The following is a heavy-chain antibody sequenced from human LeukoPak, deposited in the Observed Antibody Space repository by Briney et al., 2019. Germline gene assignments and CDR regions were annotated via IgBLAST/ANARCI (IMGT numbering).Heavy chain of an antibody. CDR3: ARGVYYSNPYYYYYMDV. J-gene: IGHJ6*03. D-gene: IGHD4-11*01. V-gene: IGHV1-69*02. CDR2: TIPILGIA. CDR1: GGTFSSYT. Sequence: SSVKVSCKASGGTFSSYTISWVRQAPGQGLEWMGRTIPILGIANYAQKFQGRVTITADKSTSTAYMELSSLRSEDTAVYYCARGVYYSNPYYYYYMDVWGKGTTVTASS.